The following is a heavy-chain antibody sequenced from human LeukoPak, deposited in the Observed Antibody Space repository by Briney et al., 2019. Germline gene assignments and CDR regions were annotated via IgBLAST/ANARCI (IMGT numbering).Heavy chain of an antibody. J-gene: IGHJ6*02. D-gene: IGHD1-26*01. CDR3: ARGRGQLFYYLPDPARGLVV. CDR1: GFTFSSYW. Sequence: GGSLRLSCAASGFTFSSYWMSWVRQAPGKGLEWVATIKQDGSEKYYVDSVKGRFTSSRDNAQNSLHLQMNSLRAEDTAVYYCARGRGQLFYYLPDPARGLVVWGQGATVTVS. V-gene: IGHV3-7*03. CDR2: IKQDGSEK.